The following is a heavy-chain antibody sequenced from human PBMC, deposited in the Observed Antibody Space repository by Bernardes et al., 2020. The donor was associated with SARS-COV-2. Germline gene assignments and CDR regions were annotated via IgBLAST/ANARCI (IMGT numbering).Heavy chain of an antibody. Sequence: GSLRLPFAASGFDFSNSSMHWVRPPPGKGLVWVSRIKTDGNTDYDDSVKGRFTVSRDNTRNTLYLQVNSLRVEDTAVYYCVRFGDPSGWGQGTLVTVSS. CDR3: VRFGDPSG. CDR1: GFDFSNSS. CDR2: IKTDGNT. D-gene: IGHD3-10*01. V-gene: IGHV3-74*01. J-gene: IGHJ4*02.